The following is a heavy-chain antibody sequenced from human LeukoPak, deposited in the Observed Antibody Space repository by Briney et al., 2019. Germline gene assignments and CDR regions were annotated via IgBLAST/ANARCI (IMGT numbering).Heavy chain of an antibody. CDR3: ARAWRDY. V-gene: IGHV3-30*04. Sequence: GGSLRLSCAASGFTFSSYAMHWVRQAPGKGLEWVAVISYDGSNKYYADSVKGRFTISRDKSKNTLYLQMNCLRAEDTAVYYCARAWRDYWGQGTLVTVSS. J-gene: IGHJ4*02. D-gene: IGHD1-1*01. CDR1: GFTFSSYA. CDR2: ISYDGSNK.